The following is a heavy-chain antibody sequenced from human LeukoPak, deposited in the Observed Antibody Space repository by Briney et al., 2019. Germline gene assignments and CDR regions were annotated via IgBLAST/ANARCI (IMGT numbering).Heavy chain of an antibody. J-gene: IGHJ4*02. Sequence: HPGWSLRLSCAASGFTFSSYAMHWVRQAPGKGLEWVAIIAYDGSDKYYADSVKGRFTISRDNSKNTVFPQMSSLRVEDTAVYYCARGPSTAVTTTFDYWGQGTLVTVSS. CDR3: ARGPSTAVTTTFDY. V-gene: IGHV3-30*04. D-gene: IGHD4-17*01. CDR1: GFTFSSYA. CDR2: IAYDGSDK.